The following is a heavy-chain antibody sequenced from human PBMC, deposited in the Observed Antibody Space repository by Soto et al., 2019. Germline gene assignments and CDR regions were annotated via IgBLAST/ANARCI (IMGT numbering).Heavy chain of an antibody. CDR3: ARTPIRMTTVTTDLDY. CDR1: GFTFSSYG. CDR2: IWYDGSNK. D-gene: IGHD4-17*01. J-gene: IGHJ4*02. Sequence: QVPLVESGGGVVQPGRSLRLSCAASGFTFSSYGMHWVRQAPGKGLEWVAVIWYDGSNKYYADSVKGRFTISRDNSKNTLYLQMNSLRAEDTAVYYCARTPIRMTTVTTDLDYWGQGTLVTVSS. V-gene: IGHV3-33*01.